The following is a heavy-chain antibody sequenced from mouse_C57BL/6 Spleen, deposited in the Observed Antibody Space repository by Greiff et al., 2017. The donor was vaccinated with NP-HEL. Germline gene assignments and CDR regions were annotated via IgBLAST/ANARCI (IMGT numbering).Heavy chain of an antibody. J-gene: IGHJ4*01. Sequence: EVKLVESGGGLVKPGGSLKLSCAASGFTFSDYGMHWVRQAPEKGLEWVAYISSGSSTIYYADTVKGRFTIPRDNAKNTLFLQMTSLRSENTAMYYCARPDGYYPYYAMDYWGQGTSVTVSS. CDR2: ISSGSSTI. CDR3: ARPDGYYPYYAMDY. V-gene: IGHV5-17*01. CDR1: GFTFSDYG. D-gene: IGHD2-3*01.